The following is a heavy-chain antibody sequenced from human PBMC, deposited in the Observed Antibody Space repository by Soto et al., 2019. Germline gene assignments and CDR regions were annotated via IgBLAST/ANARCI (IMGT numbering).Heavy chain of an antibody. V-gene: IGHV1-2*06. CDR3: ARGLRAHTSSYCFDS. CDR1: GYIFTANF. CDR2: LNPNTGDA. Sequence: ASVKVSCKASGYIFTANFIHWVRQAPGQGLEWIGRLNPNTGDAEYAQEFQGRVTMTRDTSISTAYMEVTSLTSDDTAVYYCARGLRAHTSSYCFDSWGQGTLVTVSS. J-gene: IGHJ4*01. D-gene: IGHD3-22*01.